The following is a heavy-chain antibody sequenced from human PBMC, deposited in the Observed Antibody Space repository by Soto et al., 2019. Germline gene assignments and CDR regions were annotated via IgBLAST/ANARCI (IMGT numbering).Heavy chain of an antibody. D-gene: IGHD6-13*01. J-gene: IGHJ6*02. Sequence: QVQLVESGGGVVQPWRSLRLSCAASGFTFSRYGMHWVRQAPGKGLEWVAVISYDGSNKYYADSVKGRFTISRDNSKNTLYLQMNSRRAEDTAVYYCAKEAGGCQQLVRGYYYYGMDVWGQGTTVTVSS. V-gene: IGHV3-30*18. CDR1: GFTFSRYG. CDR3: AKEAGGCQQLVRGYYYYGMDV. CDR2: ISYDGSNK.